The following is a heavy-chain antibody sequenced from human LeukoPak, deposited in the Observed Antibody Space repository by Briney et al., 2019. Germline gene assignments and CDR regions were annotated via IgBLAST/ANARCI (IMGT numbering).Heavy chain of an antibody. J-gene: IGHJ2*01. D-gene: IGHD3-3*02. CDR1: AFTFSSYT. Sequence: QTGGSLRLSCAASAFTFSSYTMNWVRQAPGKGLEWVSIIYSGGTTYYADSVKGRFTISRDTSKNTLSLQMNSLRAEDTAVYFCARVGDHFHWNLDLWGRGTLVTVSS. CDR3: ARVGDHFHWNLDL. V-gene: IGHV3-53*01. CDR2: IYSGGTT.